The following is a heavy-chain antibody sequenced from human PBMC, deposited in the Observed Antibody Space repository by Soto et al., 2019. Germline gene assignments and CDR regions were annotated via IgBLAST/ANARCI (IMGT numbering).Heavy chain of an antibody. CDR3: ARAVSYCSSTSCYADSNRSGDYYYYYYGMDV. D-gene: IGHD2-2*01. J-gene: IGHJ6*02. CDR2: IYYSGST. Sequence: SETLSLTCTVSGGSISSGGYYWSWIRQHPGKGLEWIGYIYYSGSTYYNPSLKSRVTISVDTSKNQFSLKLSSVTAADTAVYYCARAVSYCSSTSCYADSNRSGDYYYYYYGMDVWGQGTTVTVSS. V-gene: IGHV4-31*03. CDR1: GGSISSGGYY.